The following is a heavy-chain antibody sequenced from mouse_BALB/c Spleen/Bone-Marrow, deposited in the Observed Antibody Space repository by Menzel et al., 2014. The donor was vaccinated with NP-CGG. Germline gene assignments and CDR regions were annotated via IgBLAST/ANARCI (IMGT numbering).Heavy chain of an antibody. CDR3: ARWYCGSGFAY. J-gene: IGHJ3*01. CDR2: ISSGGST. D-gene: IGHD1-1*01. CDR1: GFTFSSYA. V-gene: IGHV5-6-5*01. Sequence: EVQVVESGGGLVKPGGSLKLSCAASGFTFSSYAMSWVRQTPEKRLEWVASISSGGSTYYPDSVKGRFTISRDNARNILYLQMSSLRSEDTAMYYCARWYCGSGFAYWGQGTLVTVSA.